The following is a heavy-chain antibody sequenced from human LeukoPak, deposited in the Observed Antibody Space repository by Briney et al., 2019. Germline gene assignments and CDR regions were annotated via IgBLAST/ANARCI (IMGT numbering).Heavy chain of an antibody. Sequence: PSETLSLTCTVSGGSISSYYWSGIRQPAGKGLEWIGRIYTSGSTNYNPSLKSRVTIPVDTSKNQSSLTLSSFPTAGTAVYSASRTPNRNAYNNDYFDYGGKGPLV. J-gene: IGHJ4*02. CDR2: IYTSGST. CDR3: SRTPNRNAYNNDYFDY. CDR1: GGSISSYY. V-gene: IGHV4-4*07. D-gene: IGHD5-24*01.